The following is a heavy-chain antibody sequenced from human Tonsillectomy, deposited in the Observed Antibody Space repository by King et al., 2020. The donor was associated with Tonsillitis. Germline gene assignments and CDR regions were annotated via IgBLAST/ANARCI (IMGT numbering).Heavy chain of an antibody. CDR3: AREKGGDFDY. CDR2: INSGGSST. CDR1: GFSFGSYW. D-gene: IGHD2-15*01. V-gene: IGHV3-74*01. Sequence: VQLVESGGGLVQPGGSLRLSCVASGFSFGSYWMHWVRQAPGKGLVWVSRINSGGSSTNYADSVQGRFTISRDNAKNTLYLQMNSLRAEDTAMYYFAREKGGDFDYWGQGTLVTVSS. J-gene: IGHJ4*02.